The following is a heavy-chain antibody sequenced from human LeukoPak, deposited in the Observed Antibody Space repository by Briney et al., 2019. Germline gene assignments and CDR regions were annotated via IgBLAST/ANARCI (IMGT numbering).Heavy chain of an antibody. J-gene: IGHJ4*02. Sequence: GGSLRLSCAASGFTFSRDSMHWVRQSPGKGLVWLSRINPDGSTTNYADSVKGRFTISRDNAKNTLYLQMNSLRDDDTAVYYCASDVAYKFDYWGQGTLVTFSS. CDR3: ASDVAYKFDY. CDR2: INPDGSTT. CDR1: GFTFSRDS. V-gene: IGHV3-74*01. D-gene: IGHD5-24*01.